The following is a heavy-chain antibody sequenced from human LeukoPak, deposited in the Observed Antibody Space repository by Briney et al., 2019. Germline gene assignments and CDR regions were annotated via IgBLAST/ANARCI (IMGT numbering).Heavy chain of an antibody. CDR2: TYYRSTWYN. J-gene: IGHJ5*02. CDR3: ARRLTQYDCFDP. D-gene: IGHD2-2*01. CDR1: GDSVSSNSVT. V-gene: IGHV6-1*01. Sequence: SQTLSLTCAISGDSVSSNSVTWNWIRQSPSRGLEWLGRTYYRSTWYNDYAVSVRGRITVNPDTSKNQFFLHLNSVTPEDTAVYYCARRLTQYDCFDPWGQGILVTVSS.